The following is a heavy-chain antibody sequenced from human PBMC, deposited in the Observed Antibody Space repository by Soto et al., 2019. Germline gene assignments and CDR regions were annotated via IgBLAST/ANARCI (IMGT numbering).Heavy chain of an antibody. CDR2: MNPYSGNT. CDR3: VRAPLDYYSADYFDN. J-gene: IGHJ4*02. Sequence: ASVKVSCKASGYTFTNNDINWVRQAAGQGLEWMGWMNPYSGNTGYARNFHGRVTMTRDNSITAAYMELSSLRSEDTAVYYCVRAPLDYYSADYFDNWGQGTLVTVSS. V-gene: IGHV1-8*01. CDR1: GYTFTNND. D-gene: IGHD2-21*01.